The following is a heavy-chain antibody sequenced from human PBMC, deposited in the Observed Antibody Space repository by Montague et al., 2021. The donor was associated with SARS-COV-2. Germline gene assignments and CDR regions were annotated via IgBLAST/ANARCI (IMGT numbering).Heavy chain of an antibody. CDR1: GGSIGSSSYY. CDR3: ARAPLQWLGTGLGNWFDP. D-gene: IGHD3-10*01. CDR2: IYYSGST. J-gene: IGHJ5*02. Sequence: SETLSLTCTVSGGSIGSSSYYWGWIRQPPGKGLEWIGSIYYSGSTYYNPSLKSRVTISVDTSKNQFSLKLSSVTAADTAVYYCARAPLQWLGTGLGNWFDPWGQGTLVTVSS. V-gene: IGHV4-39*01.